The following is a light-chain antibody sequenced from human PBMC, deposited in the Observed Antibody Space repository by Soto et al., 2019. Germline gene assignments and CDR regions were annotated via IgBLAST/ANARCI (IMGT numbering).Light chain of an antibody. CDR3: SSYAASNNFYFV. Sequence: QSALTQPPCASGSPGQSVTISCTGTSSDVGGYNYVSWYQQYPGRAPKLMIYEVTKRPSGVPDRFSGSKSGNTASLTVSGLQAEHEADYYCSSYAASNNFYFVFGGGTKLTVL. CDR2: EVT. CDR1: SSDVGGYNY. V-gene: IGLV2-8*01. J-gene: IGLJ3*02.